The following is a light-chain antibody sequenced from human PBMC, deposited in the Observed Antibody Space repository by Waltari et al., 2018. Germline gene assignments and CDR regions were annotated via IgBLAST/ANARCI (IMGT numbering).Light chain of an antibody. CDR1: QSVYTF. J-gene: IGKJ4*01. CDR3: QRRANWPPLT. CDR2: ETS. Sequence: EIVLTQSPGTLSLSPGERATLSCRASQSVYTFLAWYQQKPGQPPRLLIYETSKRATGTPARFSGSGSGTDFTLTISSLEPEDSAVYYCQRRANWPPLTFGGGTKVEI. V-gene: IGKV3-11*01.